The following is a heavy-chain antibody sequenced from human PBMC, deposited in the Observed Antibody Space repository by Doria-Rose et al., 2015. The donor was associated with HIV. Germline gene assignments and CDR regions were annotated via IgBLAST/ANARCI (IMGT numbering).Heavy chain of an antibody. CDR3: ARMGSYRELDY. J-gene: IGHJ4*02. V-gene: IGHV4-31*03. Sequence: LQESGPGLVKPSETLSLTCSVSGASVSSRGYYWNWIRQVPGKGLESLGYTYYTGASDYSPSLKSRLNMAVDTSKNRFSLKLSFVTVADTAVYYCARMGSYRELDYWGQGALVIVAA. D-gene: IGHD3-3*01. CDR2: TYYTGAS. CDR1: GASVSSRGYY.